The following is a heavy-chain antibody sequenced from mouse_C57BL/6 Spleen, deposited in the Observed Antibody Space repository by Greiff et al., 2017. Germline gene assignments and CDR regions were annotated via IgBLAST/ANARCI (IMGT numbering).Heavy chain of an antibody. CDR1: GFNFTDYY. CDR3: ARGGYYCALYY. Sequence: DVMLVESGGGLVQPGGSLSFSCAASGFNFTDYYMSWVRQPPGKALEWLGFIRNKANGYTTAYIASVKGRFSISRDNSQRILYLQMNALSAEDRATYYCARGGYYCALYYWGQGTSFTFSS. CDR2: IRNKANGYTT. V-gene: IGHV7-3*01. J-gene: IGHJ4*01. D-gene: IGHD2-2*01.